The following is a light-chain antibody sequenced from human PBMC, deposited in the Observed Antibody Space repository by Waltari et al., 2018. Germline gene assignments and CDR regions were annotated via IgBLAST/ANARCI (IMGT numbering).Light chain of an antibody. V-gene: IGKV3-20*01. Sequence: EIVLTQSPGTLSLSPGERATLSCRASQTIRGSLAWYQQKPGQAPRLLIYGASSRAAGIPDRFSGSGSGTDFSLTIRRLEPEDFAVYYCQHYVRLPVTFGRGTKVEIK. J-gene: IGKJ1*01. CDR3: QHYVRLPVT. CDR2: GAS. CDR1: QTIRGS.